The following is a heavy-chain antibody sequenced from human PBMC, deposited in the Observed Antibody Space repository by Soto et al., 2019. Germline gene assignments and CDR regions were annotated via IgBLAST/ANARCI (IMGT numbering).Heavy chain of an antibody. V-gene: IGHV1-2*02. CDR1: GYPVTAYY. Sequence: QLHLVQSGAVVKKPGASVTVSCSASGYPVTAYYMHWVRQAPGRGLEWMGGINPATGAAKYTQPFLGRVTMPRDTSKSTVFMELSGPTSEYTAVFFCARGVGVGGAGSAAFDMWCQGTLVTVSS. D-gene: IGHD3-16*01. CDR2: INPATGAA. J-gene: IGHJ3*02. CDR3: ARGVGVGGAGSAAFDM.